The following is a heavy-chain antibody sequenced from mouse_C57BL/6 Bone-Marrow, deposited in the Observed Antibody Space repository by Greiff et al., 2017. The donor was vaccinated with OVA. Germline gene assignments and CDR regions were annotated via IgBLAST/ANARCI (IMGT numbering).Heavy chain of an antibody. CDR1: GYTFTSYW. V-gene: IGHV1-64*01. J-gene: IGHJ1*03. Sequence: QVQLKQPGAELVKPGASVKLSCKASGYTFTSYWMHWVKQRPGQGLEWIGMIHPNSGSTNYNEKFKSKATLTVDKSSSTAYMQLSSLTSEDSAVYYCALYGSYWYFDVWGTGTTGTVSS. D-gene: IGHD1-1*01. CDR2: IHPNSGST. CDR3: ALYGSYWYFDV.